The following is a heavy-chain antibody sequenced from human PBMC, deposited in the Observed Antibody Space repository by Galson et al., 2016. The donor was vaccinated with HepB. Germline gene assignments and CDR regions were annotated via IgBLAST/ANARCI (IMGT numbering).Heavy chain of an antibody. CDR1: GFIVSGNY. CDR2: IYGGGST. Sequence: SLRLSCAASGFIVSGNYMTWVRQAPGKGLEWVSVIYGGGSTYYADSVKGRFIISRDNSKNTLYLQMNNVRVDDTAVYFCASHGGSPSGILGLTEGLDYWGLGTLVTVSS. CDR3: ASHGGSPSGILGLTEGLDY. V-gene: IGHV3-53*01. D-gene: IGHD1-26*01. J-gene: IGHJ4*02.